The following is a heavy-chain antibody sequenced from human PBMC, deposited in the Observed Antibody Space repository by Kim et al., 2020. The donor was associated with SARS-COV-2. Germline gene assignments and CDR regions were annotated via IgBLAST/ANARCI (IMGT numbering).Heavy chain of an antibody. CDR1: GFTFSRYW. D-gene: IGHD2-2*01. V-gene: IGHV3-7*01. Sequence: GGSLRLSCAASGFTFSRYWMSWGRQAPGKGLEWVANIKEDGSEQYYVDSGKGRFTISRDNAKSSLYLQMNSLRAEDTAVYYCARRYCSSPSCYDSYFDYWGQGTLVTVSS. CDR3: ARRYCSSPSCYDSYFDY. J-gene: IGHJ4*02. CDR2: IKEDGSEQ.